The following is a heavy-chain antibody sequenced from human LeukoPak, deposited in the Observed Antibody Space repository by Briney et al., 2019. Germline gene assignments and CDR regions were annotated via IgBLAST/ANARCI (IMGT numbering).Heavy chain of an antibody. J-gene: IGHJ6*02. CDR3: ARGEYSSSSGYYYYGMDV. V-gene: IGHV4-34*01. D-gene: IGHD6-6*01. CDR1: GGSFSGYY. CDR2: INHSGST. Sequence: SETLSLTCAVYGGSFSGYYWSWIRQPPGKGLEWTGEINHSGSTNYNPSLKSRVTISVDTSKNQFSLKLSSVTAADTAVYYCARGEYSSSSGYYYYGMDVWGQGTTVTVSS.